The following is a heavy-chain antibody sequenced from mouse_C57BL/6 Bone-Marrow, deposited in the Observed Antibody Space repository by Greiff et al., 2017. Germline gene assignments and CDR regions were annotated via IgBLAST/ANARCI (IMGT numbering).Heavy chain of an antibody. CDR1: GYTFTDYY. CDR2: IYPGSGNT. CDR3: ARGGYYYGSIFHYYAMDY. D-gene: IGHD1-1*01. Sequence: QVQLKESGAELVRPGASVKLSCKASGYTFTDYYINWVKQRPGQGLEWIARIYPGSGNTYYNEKFKGKATLTAEKSSSTAYMQLSSLTSEDSAVYFCARGGYYYGSIFHYYAMDYWGQGTSVTVSS. J-gene: IGHJ4*01. V-gene: IGHV1-76*01.